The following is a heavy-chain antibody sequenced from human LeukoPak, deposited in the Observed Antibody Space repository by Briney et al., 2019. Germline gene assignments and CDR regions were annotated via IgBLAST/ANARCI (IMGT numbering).Heavy chain of an antibody. D-gene: IGHD3-3*01. CDR2: ISAYNGNT. CDR3: ARDRPYDFWSGSTGDFDY. V-gene: IGHV1-18*01. Sequence: ASVKVSCKASGYTFTSYGISWVRQAPGQGREWMGWISAYNGNTNYAQKLQGRVTMTTDTSTSTAYMELRSLRSDDTAVYYCARDRPYDFWSGSTGDFDYWGQGTLVTVSS. CDR1: GYTFTSYG. J-gene: IGHJ4*02.